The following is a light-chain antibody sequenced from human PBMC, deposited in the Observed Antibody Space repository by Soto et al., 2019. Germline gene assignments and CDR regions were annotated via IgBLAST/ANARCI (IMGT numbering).Light chain of an antibody. V-gene: IGKV4-1*01. Sequence: DIVMTQSPDSLAVSLGERATINCKSSQSVLYSSNNKNYLAWYQQKPGQPPKLLIYWASTRESGVPDRFSGSGSGTDFTLTISSLQADDLAVYYCQQYNSTPALTFGGGTKVEIK. CDR3: QQYNSTPALT. CDR2: WAS. CDR1: QSVLYSSNNKNY. J-gene: IGKJ4*01.